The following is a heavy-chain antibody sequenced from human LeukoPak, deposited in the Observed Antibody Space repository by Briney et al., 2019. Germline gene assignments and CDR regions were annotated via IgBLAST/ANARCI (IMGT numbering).Heavy chain of an antibody. J-gene: IGHJ3*02. CDR3: AREGAGSKYAFDI. V-gene: IGHV3-11*01. Sequence: GGSLRLSCAASGFPFRDYYMTWIRQAPGKGLEWISYISRSGDSLYYAESVEGRFTISRDNAKNSLFLQMNSLRADDTAVYYCAREGAGSKYAFDIWGQGTMVTVSS. CDR2: ISRSGDSL. CDR1: GFPFRDYY. D-gene: IGHD1-26*01.